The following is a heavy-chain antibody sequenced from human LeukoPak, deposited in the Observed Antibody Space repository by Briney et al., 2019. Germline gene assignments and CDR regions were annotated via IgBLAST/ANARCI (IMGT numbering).Heavy chain of an antibody. J-gene: IGHJ6*02. CDR2: INAGNGNT. Sequence: ASVKVSCKASGYTFTSYAMHWVRQAPGQGLEWMGWINAGNGNTKYSQKFQGRVTITRDTSASTAYMELSSLRSEDTAVYYCARAQDPAKYCSSTSCLYGMDVWGQGTTVTVSS. CDR3: ARAQDPAKYCSSTSCLYGMDV. CDR1: GYTFTSYA. V-gene: IGHV1-3*01. D-gene: IGHD2-2*01.